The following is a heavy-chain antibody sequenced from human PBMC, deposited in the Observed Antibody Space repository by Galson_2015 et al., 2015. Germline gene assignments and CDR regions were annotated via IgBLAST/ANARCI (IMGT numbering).Heavy chain of an antibody. V-gene: IGHV3-23*01. CDR1: GFTFSSYA. CDR2: ISGSGGNT. Sequence: SLRLSCAASGFTFSSYAMSWVRQGTGKGLEWVSSISGSGGNTYYADSVKGRFTISRDNSKNTLYLQMNSLRADDAAVYYCAKDAASAYYYGSGYMDVWGKGTTVTVSS. CDR3: AKDAASAYYYGSGYMDV. J-gene: IGHJ6*03. D-gene: IGHD3-10*01.